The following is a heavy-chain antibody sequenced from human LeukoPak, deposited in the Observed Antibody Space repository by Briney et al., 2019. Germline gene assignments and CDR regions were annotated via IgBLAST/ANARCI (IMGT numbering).Heavy chain of an antibody. CDR1: GGTFSSYA. Sequence: SVKVSCKASGGTFSSYAVSWVRQAPGQGLEWMGRIIPIFGTTNYAQKFQGRVTITTDESTSTAYMELSSLRSEDTAVYYCARAPDSSGYYWNDALDIWGQGTMVTVSS. CDR3: ARAPDSSGYYWNDALDI. D-gene: IGHD3-22*01. J-gene: IGHJ3*02. CDR2: IIPIFGTT. V-gene: IGHV1-69*05.